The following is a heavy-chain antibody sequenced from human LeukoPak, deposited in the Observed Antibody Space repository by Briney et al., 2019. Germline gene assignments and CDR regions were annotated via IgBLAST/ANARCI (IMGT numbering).Heavy chain of an antibody. D-gene: IGHD4-23*01. J-gene: IGHJ4*02. CDR1: GFDFRNYY. V-gene: IGHV3-7*01. Sequence: GGSVRFSCEASGFDFRNYYMSWVRQAPGKGLEWLANIKYDGTYTNYKDSVKGRLTLSRDNAKNSVYLQMNSLRAEDTAVYYCTRDEGATVATYRFDFWGRGTLVTVSS. CDR3: TRDEGATVATYRFDF. CDR2: IKYDGTYT.